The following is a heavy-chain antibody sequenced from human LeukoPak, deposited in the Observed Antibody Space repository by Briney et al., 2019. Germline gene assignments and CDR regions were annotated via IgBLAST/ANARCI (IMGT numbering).Heavy chain of an antibody. CDR3: ARYGSGTYPRFDY. V-gene: IGHV4-59*08. Sequence: PSGTLSLTCTVSGGSIRGYYWSWIRQPPGKGLEWIGYIYYSGSTNYNPSLQSRVTISVDTSKNQFSLNLTSVTAADTAVYYCARYGSGTYPRFDYWGQGIPVTVSS. D-gene: IGHD3-10*01. CDR2: IYYSGST. CDR1: GGSIRGYY. J-gene: IGHJ4*02.